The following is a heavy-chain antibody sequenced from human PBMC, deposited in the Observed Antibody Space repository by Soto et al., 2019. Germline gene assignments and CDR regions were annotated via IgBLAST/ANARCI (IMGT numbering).Heavy chain of an antibody. J-gene: IGHJ4*02. V-gene: IGHV4-34*01. CDR3: ARGIDSSGRGGRFRYFDY. D-gene: IGHD6-19*01. Sequence: QVQLQQWGAGLLKPSETLSLTCAVYGGSFSGYYWSWIRQPPGKGLEWIGEINHSGSTNYNPSLKSRVPISVDTSKNQFSLKLSSVTAADTAVYYCARGIDSSGRGGRFRYFDYWGQGTLVTVSS. CDR2: INHSGST. CDR1: GGSFSGYY.